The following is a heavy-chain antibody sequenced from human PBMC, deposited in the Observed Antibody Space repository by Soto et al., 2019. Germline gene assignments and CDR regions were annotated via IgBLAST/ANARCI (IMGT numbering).Heavy chain of an antibody. Sequence: RGSLRLSCAASGFNFGVFGMHWVRQAPGKGLEWLSVLSYEGSEEYYADSVRGRFTISRDNSKNALFLQMDSLRVDDTGVYYCALTRRSSLLEVAGPGFEYWGQGTLVTVSS. D-gene: IGHD6-19*01. CDR3: ALTRRSSLLEVAGPGFEY. CDR1: GFNFGVFG. J-gene: IGHJ4*02. V-gene: IGHV3-30*03. CDR2: LSYEGSEE.